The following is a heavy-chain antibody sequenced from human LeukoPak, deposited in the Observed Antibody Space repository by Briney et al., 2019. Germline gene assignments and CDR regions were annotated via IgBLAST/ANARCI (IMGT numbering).Heavy chain of an antibody. CDR3: ARQHGSGSYYSRAIDY. V-gene: IGHV5-51*01. Sequence: GESLKISCEASGYSFTTYWIGWVRQMPGKGLEWMGIIYPGDSDTRYSPSFQGQVTISADKSISTAYLQWSRLKASDTAMYYCARQHGSGSYYSRAIDYWGQGTLVSVSS. CDR2: IYPGDSDT. CDR1: GYSFTTYW. D-gene: IGHD3-10*01. J-gene: IGHJ4*02.